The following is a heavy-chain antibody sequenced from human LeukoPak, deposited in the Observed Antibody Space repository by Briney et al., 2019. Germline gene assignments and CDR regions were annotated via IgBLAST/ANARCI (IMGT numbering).Heavy chain of an antibody. D-gene: IGHD2-15*01. Sequence: GGSLRLSCAASGFTFSSYWMSWVRQAPGKGLEWVANIKQDGSEKYYVDSVKGRFTISRDNAKNSLYLQMNSLRAEDTAVYYCARDRVVVVVAAIYYGMDVWGKGTTVTVSS. CDR2: IKQDGSEK. CDR1: GFTFSSYW. J-gene: IGHJ6*04. V-gene: IGHV3-7*03. CDR3: ARDRVVVVVAAIYYGMDV.